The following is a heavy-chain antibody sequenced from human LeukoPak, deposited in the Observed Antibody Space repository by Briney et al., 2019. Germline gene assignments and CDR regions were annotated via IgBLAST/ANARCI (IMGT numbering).Heavy chain of an antibody. J-gene: IGHJ4*02. CDR1: GFTFDDYG. D-gene: IGHD4-17*01. Sequence: PGGSLRLSCAASGFTFDDYGMSWVREAPGKGLDWVSGINWNGGSTGYADSVKGRFTISRDNSKNTLYLQMNSLSAEDTAVYYCAKMPDYAPDYWGQGTLVTVSS. V-gene: IGHV3-20*04. CDR3: AKMPDYAPDY. CDR2: INWNGGST.